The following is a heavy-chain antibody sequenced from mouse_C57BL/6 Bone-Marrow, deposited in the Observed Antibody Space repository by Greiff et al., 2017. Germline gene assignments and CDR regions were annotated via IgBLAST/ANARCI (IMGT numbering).Heavy chain of an antibody. V-gene: IGHV14-4*01. CDR2: IDPENGDT. D-gene: IGHD1-1*01. J-gene: IGHJ4*01. CDR1: GFTIKDDY. CDR3: TDYCGSSPFYAMDY. Sequence: EVQRVESGAELVRPGASVKLSCTASGFTIKDDYMHWVKQRPEQGLEWIGWIDPENGDTEYASKFQGKATMTADTSSNTAYLQPSSLTSEDTAVYYCTDYCGSSPFYAMDYWGQGTSVTVSS.